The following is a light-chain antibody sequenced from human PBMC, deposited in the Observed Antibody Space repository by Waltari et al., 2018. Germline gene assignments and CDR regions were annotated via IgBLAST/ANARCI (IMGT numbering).Light chain of an antibody. CDR1: SPDFEGYDP. CDR3: SSYAGGSSLM. V-gene: IGLV2-8*01. Sequence: QSALTQPPSASGSPGQSITISCTGISPDFEGYDPVFWYQQHPGKAPKLLIYEVTKRPSGVPDRFSGSKSDNTASLAVSGLQAEDEADYYCSSYAGGSSLMFGGGTKLTVL. CDR2: EVT. J-gene: IGLJ3*02.